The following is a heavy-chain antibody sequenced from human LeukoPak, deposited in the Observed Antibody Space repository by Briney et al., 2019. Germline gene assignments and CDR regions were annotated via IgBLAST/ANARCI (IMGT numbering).Heavy chain of an antibody. CDR1: GFTFSDYD. D-gene: IGHD1-26*01. CDR2: IGSDGGT. Sequence: PGGSLRLSCAASGFTFSDYDMHWVRQGTGESLEWVSTIGSDGGTYYPDSVKGRFTISRENAKNSFYLHMNSLRAGDTAVYYCARGRGSYYYFDSWGQGTLVTVSS. J-gene: IGHJ4*02. CDR3: ARGRGSYYYFDS. V-gene: IGHV3-13*01.